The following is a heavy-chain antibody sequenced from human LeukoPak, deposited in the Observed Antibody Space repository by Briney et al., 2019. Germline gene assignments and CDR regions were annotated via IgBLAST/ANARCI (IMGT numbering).Heavy chain of an antibody. CDR1: GFTFSNYG. V-gene: IGHV3-7*03. CDR2: ITPAGSEK. CDR3: VSGGDSGY. Sequence: GGSLRLSCAASGFTFSNYGMHWVRQAPGKGLEWVASITPAGSEKYYANSMKGRFTISRDNAKNSLFLQMNSLRADDTGVYFCVSGGDSGYWGQGTLVTVSS. J-gene: IGHJ4*02. D-gene: IGHD2-21*02.